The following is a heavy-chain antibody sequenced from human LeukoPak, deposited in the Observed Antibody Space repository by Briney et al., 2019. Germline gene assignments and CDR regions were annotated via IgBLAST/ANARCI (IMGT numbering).Heavy chain of an antibody. D-gene: IGHD6-13*01. CDR1: GFTFSSYG. CDR3: AKDGPYSSSWYYYYYYMDV. V-gene: IGHV3-30*02. Sequence: GGSLRLSCAASGFTFSSYGMHWVRQAPGKGLEWVAFIRYDGSNKYYADSVKGRFTISRDNSKNTLYLQMNSLRAEDTAVYYCAKDGPYSSSWYYYYYYMDVWGKGTTVTISS. CDR2: IRYDGSNK. J-gene: IGHJ6*03.